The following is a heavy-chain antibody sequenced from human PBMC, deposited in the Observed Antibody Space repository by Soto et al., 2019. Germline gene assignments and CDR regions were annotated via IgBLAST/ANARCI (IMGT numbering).Heavy chain of an antibody. CDR2: TYYRSNWRH. CDR3: ARGVAGTGFDL. J-gene: IGHJ4*02. D-gene: IGHD6-19*01. V-gene: IGHV6-1*01. Sequence: SQTLSLTCAISGDSVSSNTAAWNWIRSSPSRGLEWLGRTYYRSNWRHDYAVSVKSRITVNPDTSRNHFSLQLNSVTPDDTAVYYCARGVAGTGFDLWGQGTLVTVSS. CDR1: GDSVSSNTAA.